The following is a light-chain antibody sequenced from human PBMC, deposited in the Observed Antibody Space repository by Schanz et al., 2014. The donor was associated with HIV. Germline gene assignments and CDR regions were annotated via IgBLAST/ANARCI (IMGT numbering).Light chain of an antibody. Sequence: QSVLTQPPSMSGAPGQRVTISCTGSSSNIGAGYDVHWYQHLPGTAPKLLISGNNNRPSGVPDRFSGSKSGSSASLAITGLQAEDEADYYCQSFDNSLSGVVFGGGTKLTVL. CDR2: GNN. CDR1: SSNIGAGYD. V-gene: IGLV1-40*01. CDR3: QSFDNSLSGVV. J-gene: IGLJ3*02.